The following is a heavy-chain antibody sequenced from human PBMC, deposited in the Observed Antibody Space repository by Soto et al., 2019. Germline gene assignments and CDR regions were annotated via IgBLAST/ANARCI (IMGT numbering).Heavy chain of an antibody. D-gene: IGHD2-21*02. V-gene: IGHV1-18*01. J-gene: IGHJ4*02. CDR3: ARARGGGDCYSGGYYLDY. CDR1: GYTFSSYG. CDR2: ISGYNGYT. Sequence: QVHLVQSGAEVKKPGASVKVSCKASGYTFSSYGLSWVRQAPGQGLEWMGWISGYNGYTHYAQKLQGRVTMTTDTTTTTAYMELRSLRSDDTALYYCARARGGGDCYSGGYYLDYWGQGTLVTVSS.